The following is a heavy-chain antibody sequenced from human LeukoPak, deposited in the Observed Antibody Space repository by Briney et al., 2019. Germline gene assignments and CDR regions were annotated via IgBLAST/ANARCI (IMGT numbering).Heavy chain of an antibody. CDR2: ISYDGSNK. D-gene: IGHD3-10*01. J-gene: IGHJ4*02. CDR3: AKDRSGRYFDY. Sequence: GGSLRLSCAASGFTFSIYGMHWVRQAPGKGLEWVAVISYDGSNKYYADSVKGRFTISRDNSKNTLYLQMNSLRAEDTAVYYCAKDRSGRYFDYWGQGTLVTVSS. V-gene: IGHV3-30*18. CDR1: GFTFSIYG.